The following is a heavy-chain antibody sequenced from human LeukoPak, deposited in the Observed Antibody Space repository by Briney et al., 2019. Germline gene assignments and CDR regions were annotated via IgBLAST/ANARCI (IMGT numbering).Heavy chain of an antibody. CDR1: GFTFDDYA. CDR3: TKAASSSPGGFDP. J-gene: IGHJ5*02. CDR2: INWDGTT. V-gene: IGHV3-43D*03. Sequence: GGSLRLSCAASGFTFDDYAMHWVRQAPGKGLEWVSLINWDGTTYYADSVKGRFTISRDNSKNSLYLQMNSLRAEDTALYYCTKAASSSPGGFDPWGQGTLVTVSS.